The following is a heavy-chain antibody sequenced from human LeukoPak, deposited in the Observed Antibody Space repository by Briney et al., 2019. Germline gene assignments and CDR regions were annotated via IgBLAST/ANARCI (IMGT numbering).Heavy chain of an antibody. V-gene: IGHV3-30*18. CDR2: ISYDGSNK. CDR1: GFTFNSYG. J-gene: IGHJ4*02. D-gene: IGHD6-19*01. CDR3: AKDQSSSGWTG. Sequence: GGSLRLSCAASGFTFNSYGMHWVRQAPGKGLEWVAVISYDGSNKYYADSVKGRFTISRDNSKNTLYLQMNSLRAEDTAVYYCAKDQSSSGWTGWGQGTLVTVSS.